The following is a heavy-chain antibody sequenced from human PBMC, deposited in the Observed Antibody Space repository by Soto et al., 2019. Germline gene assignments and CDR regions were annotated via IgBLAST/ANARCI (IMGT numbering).Heavy chain of an antibody. D-gene: IGHD2-8*01. CDR3: AKVDCTNGVCYIGPLVYYGMDV. V-gene: IGHV3-23*01. CDR1: GFTFSSYA. Sequence: GGSLRLSCAASGFTFSSYAMSWVRQAPGKGLEWVSAISGSGGSTYYADSVKGRFTISRDNSKNTLYLQMNSLRAEDTAVYYCAKVDCTNGVCYIGPLVYYGMDVWGQGTTVTVSS. J-gene: IGHJ6*02. CDR2: ISGSGGST.